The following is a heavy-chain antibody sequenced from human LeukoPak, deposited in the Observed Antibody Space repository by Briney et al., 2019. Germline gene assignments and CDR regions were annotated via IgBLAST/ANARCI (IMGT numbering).Heavy chain of an antibody. Sequence: GGSLRLSCAASGFTFSDYYMSWIRQAPEKGLEWVSYISSSGSTIYYADSVKGRFTISRDNAKNSLYLQMNSLRAEDTAVYYCARAGYYGSGSYRDNWFDPWGQGTLVTVSS. J-gene: IGHJ5*02. CDR3: ARAGYYGSGSYRDNWFDP. D-gene: IGHD3-10*01. V-gene: IGHV3-11*01. CDR1: GFTFSDYY. CDR2: ISSSGSTI.